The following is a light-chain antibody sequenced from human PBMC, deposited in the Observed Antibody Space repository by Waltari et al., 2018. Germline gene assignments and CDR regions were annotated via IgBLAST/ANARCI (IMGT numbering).Light chain of an antibody. CDR2: EVS. J-gene: IGLJ3*02. CDR1: SSDVGGFNY. CDR3: SSYTTSNTLV. V-gene: IGLV2-14*01. Sequence: QSALTQPASVSGSPGQSITISCTGTSSDVGGFNYVSWYQQHPGKAPKFMIYEVSNRPSGFSNRFSGSKSGNTASLTISGLQAEDEADYYCSSYTTSNTLVFGGGTKLTVL.